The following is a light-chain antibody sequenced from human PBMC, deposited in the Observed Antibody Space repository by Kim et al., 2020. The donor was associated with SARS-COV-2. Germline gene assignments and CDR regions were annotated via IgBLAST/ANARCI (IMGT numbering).Light chain of an antibody. CDR1: NIGGNS. V-gene: IGLV3-21*01. CDR2: YDS. Sequence: ARGQTARITCGGKNIGGNSVHWYQQKPGQAPVLVMYYDSDRPSGIPERFSGSKSANTATLTISRVEAGDEADYYCQVWDTDTDHYVFGTGTKVTVL. J-gene: IGLJ1*01. CDR3: QVWDTDTDHYV.